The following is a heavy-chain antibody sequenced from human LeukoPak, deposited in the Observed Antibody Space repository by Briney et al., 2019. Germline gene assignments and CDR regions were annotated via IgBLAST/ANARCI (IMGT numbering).Heavy chain of an antibody. V-gene: IGHV1-18*01. CDR3: ARDHSNWNYAPDY. CDR2: ISASNGNT. Sequence: ASVKVSCKASGYTFTRYGISWVRQAPGQGLQWLGWISASNGNTNYAQKFRDRVTMSTDTSTGTAYLDVRSLTSDDTAVYYCARDHSNWNYAPDYWGQGTLVTVSS. J-gene: IGHJ4*02. CDR1: GYTFTRYG. D-gene: IGHD1-7*01.